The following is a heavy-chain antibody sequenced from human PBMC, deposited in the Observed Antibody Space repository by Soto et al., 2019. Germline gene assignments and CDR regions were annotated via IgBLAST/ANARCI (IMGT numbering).Heavy chain of an antibody. CDR2: IYNSGST. Sequence: KTSETLSLTCVVSGDSITSNYWWTWVRQPPGKGLEWIGEIYNSGSTHYKPSLSSRVTISIDESKNQISLSLSSVTAADTAMYFCARRGTTAARNGMDVWGQGTTVTSP. D-gene: IGHD4-17*01. CDR1: GDSITSNYW. J-gene: IGHJ6*02. V-gene: IGHV4-4*02. CDR3: ARRGTTAARNGMDV.